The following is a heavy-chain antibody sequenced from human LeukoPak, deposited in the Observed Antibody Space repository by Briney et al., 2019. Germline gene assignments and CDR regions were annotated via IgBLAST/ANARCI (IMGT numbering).Heavy chain of an antibody. Sequence: PGRSLRLSCAASGFTFDDYAMHWVRQAPGKGLEWVSGISWNSGSVGYADSVKGRFTISRDNAKNSLYLQMNSLRAEDTALYYCAKGAGAGSGGFDYWGQGALVTVSS. CDR3: AKGAGAGSGGFDY. CDR2: ISWNSGSV. V-gene: IGHV3-9*01. CDR1: GFTFDDYA. J-gene: IGHJ4*02. D-gene: IGHD6-19*01.